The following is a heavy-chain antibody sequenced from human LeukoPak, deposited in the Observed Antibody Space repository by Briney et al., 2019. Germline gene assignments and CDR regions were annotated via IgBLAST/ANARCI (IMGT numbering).Heavy chain of an antibody. V-gene: IGHV3-11*04. CDR1: GFTFSDYY. Sequence: GGSLRLSCAASGFTFSDYYMSWIRQAPGKGLEWVSYISSSGSTIYYADSVKGRFTISRDNSKNTLYLQMNSLRAEDTAVYYCARSMAGFWSGYYKTETDFDYWGQGTLVTVSS. CDR2: ISSSGSTI. J-gene: IGHJ4*02. CDR3: ARSMAGFWSGYYKTETDFDY. D-gene: IGHD3-3*01.